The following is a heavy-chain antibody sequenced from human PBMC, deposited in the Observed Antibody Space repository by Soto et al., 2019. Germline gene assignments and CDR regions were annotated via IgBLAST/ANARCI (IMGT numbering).Heavy chain of an antibody. CDR3: ARGVQPYGSDY. V-gene: IGHV3-48*01. CDR1: GFTFSRYS. J-gene: IGHJ4*02. Sequence: EVQLVESGGGLVQPGGSLRLSCAASGFTFSRYSMNWVRQAPGKGLEWVSYISSSSSTIYYADSVKGRFTISRDNAKNSLYLQMNSLRAEDTAVYYCARGVQPYGSDYWGQGTLVTVSS. CDR2: ISSSSSTI. D-gene: IGHD3-10*01.